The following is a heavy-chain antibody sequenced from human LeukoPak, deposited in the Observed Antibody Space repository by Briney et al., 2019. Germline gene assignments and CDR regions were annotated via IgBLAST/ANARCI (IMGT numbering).Heavy chain of an antibody. CDR1: GGTFSSYA. J-gene: IGHJ4*02. Sequence: AASVKVSCKASGGTFSSYAISWVRQAPGQGLEWMGGIIPIFGTANYAQKFQGRVTITADESTSTAYMELSSLRSEDTAVYYCARVAARPPRQPGEFDYWGQGTLVTVSS. D-gene: IGHD6-6*01. CDR2: IIPIFGTA. CDR3: ARVAARPPRQPGEFDY. V-gene: IGHV1-69*13.